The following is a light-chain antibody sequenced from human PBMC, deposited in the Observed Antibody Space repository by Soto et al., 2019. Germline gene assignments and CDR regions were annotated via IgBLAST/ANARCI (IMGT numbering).Light chain of an antibody. Sequence: QLVLTQPASVSGSPGQSITISCTGTSSDVGGYNFVSWYQQHAGKAPKLMIYDVSNRPSGVSNRFSGSKSGNTASLTISWLQAEDEADYYCSSYASSNVVFGGGTKVTVL. J-gene: IGLJ2*01. CDR3: SSYASSNVV. CDR1: SSDVGGYNF. CDR2: DVS. V-gene: IGLV2-14*03.